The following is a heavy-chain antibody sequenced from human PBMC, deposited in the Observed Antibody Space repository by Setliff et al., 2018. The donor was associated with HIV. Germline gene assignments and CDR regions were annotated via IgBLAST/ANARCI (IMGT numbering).Heavy chain of an antibody. Sequence: PGGSLRLSCEASGFTFSTYWMHWVRQAPGKGLVWVSHINNDGRKTTYADSVKGRVTVSRDNAKNTLYLRMNSLRAEDTAVYYCARVASGYDYGWLDPWGQGTLVTVS. D-gene: IGHD5-12*01. CDR1: GFTFSTYW. CDR2: INNDGRKT. CDR3: ARVASGYDYGWLDP. J-gene: IGHJ5*02. V-gene: IGHV3-74*03.